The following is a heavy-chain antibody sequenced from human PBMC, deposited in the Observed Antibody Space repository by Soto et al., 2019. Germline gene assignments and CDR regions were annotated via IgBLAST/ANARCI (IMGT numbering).Heavy chain of an antibody. CDR3: ARGRGSPRTRFDY. D-gene: IGHD1-26*01. CDR1: GGSISSGGYY. Sequence: PSETLSLTCTVSGGSISSGGYYWSWIRQHPGKGLEWIGYIYYSGSTYYNPSLKSRVTISVDTSKNQFSLKLSSVTAADTAVYYCARGRGSPRTRFDYWGQGSLVTVSS. V-gene: IGHV4-31*03. J-gene: IGHJ4*02. CDR2: IYYSGST.